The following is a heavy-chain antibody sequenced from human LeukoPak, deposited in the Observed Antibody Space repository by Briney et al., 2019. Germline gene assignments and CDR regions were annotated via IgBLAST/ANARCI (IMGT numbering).Heavy chain of an antibody. CDR2: ISGSGGST. Sequence: GGSLRLSCAASGFTFSSYGMSWVRQAPGKGLEWVSAISGSGGSTYYADSVKGRFTISRDNSKNTLYLQMNSLRAEDTAVYYCARGQGGGRSRYWFDPWGQGTLVTVSS. D-gene: IGHD2-15*01. J-gene: IGHJ5*02. V-gene: IGHV3-23*01. CDR3: ARGQGGGRSRYWFDP. CDR1: GFTFSSYG.